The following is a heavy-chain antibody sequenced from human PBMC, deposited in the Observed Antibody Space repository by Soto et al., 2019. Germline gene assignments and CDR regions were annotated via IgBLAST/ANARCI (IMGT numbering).Heavy chain of an antibody. V-gene: IGHV3-30*18. CDR2: ISDDGSKI. CDR3: AKVPWNLAHSHYFDH. Sequence: QVQVVESGGGVVQPGRSLRLSCAASGFTFSSYGMHWVRQAPGKGLAWVAGISDDGSKIYYADSVKGRFTVSRDNSKNTMYLHMNSLRDEDTALYYCAKVPWNLAHSHYFDHWGQGTLVTFSS. CDR1: GFTFSSYG. D-gene: IGHD1-1*01. J-gene: IGHJ4*02.